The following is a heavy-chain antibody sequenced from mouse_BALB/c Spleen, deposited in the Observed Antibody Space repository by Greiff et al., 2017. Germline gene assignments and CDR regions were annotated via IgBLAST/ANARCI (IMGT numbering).Heavy chain of an antibody. CDR1: GFTFSSYT. CDR3: ARQANWDVWFAY. Sequence: EVMLVESGGGLVQPGGSLKLSCAASGFTFSSYTMSWVRQTPEKRLEWVAYISNGGGSTYYPDTVKGRFTISRDNAKNTLYLQMSSLKSEDTAMYYCARQANWDVWFAYWGQGTLVTVSA. D-gene: IGHD4-1*01. J-gene: IGHJ3*01. CDR2: ISNGGGST. V-gene: IGHV5-12-2*01.